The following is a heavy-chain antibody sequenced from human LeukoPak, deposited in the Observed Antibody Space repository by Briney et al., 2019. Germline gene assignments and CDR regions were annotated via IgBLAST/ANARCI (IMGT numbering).Heavy chain of an antibody. V-gene: IGHV1-18*01. CDR2: INPNSGAT. Sequence: GASVKVSCKASGYSFTDYYIHWVRQAPGQGLEWMAWINPNSGATNYAQKLQGRVTMTTDTSTSTAYMELRSLRSDDTAVYYCAREDPIFGVVTDYWGQGTLVTVSS. CDR3: AREDPIFGVVTDY. D-gene: IGHD3-3*01. CDR1: GYSFTDYY. J-gene: IGHJ4*02.